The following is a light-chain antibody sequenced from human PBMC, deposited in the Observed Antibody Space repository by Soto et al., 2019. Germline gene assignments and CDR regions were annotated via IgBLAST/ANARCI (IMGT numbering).Light chain of an antibody. V-gene: IGKV1-5*01. CDR3: LRYNAFSQT. Sequence: DIQMTQSPSTLSASVGDRVTITCGASQSMNDWLAWYQQKPGKAPKVLIYDASSLQSGVPSRFSGSGSGTEFTLTLDSLQPDDVATYYCLRYNAFSQTFGQGTKVEI. CDR1: QSMNDW. J-gene: IGKJ1*01. CDR2: DAS.